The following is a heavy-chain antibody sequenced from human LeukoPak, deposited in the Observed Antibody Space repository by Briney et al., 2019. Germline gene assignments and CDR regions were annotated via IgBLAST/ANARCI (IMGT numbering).Heavy chain of an antibody. J-gene: IGHJ4*02. CDR3: AKAPTKEEEWLLLNYFDY. D-gene: IGHD3-22*01. Sequence: GGSLRLSCTASGLTFGDYAMSWVRQAPGKGLEWVSAISGSGTRTYYADSVKGRFTISRDNSKNTLYLQMNSLRAEDTAVYYCAKAPTKEEEWLLLNYFDYWGQGTLVTVSS. CDR2: ISGSGTRT. V-gene: IGHV3-23*01. CDR1: GLTFGDYA.